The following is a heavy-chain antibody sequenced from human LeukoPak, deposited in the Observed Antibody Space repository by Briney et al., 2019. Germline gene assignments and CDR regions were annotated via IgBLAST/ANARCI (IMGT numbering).Heavy chain of an antibody. Sequence: GGSLRLSCAASGFTFSSYAMSWVRQAPGKGLAYVSGITSGGSAYYADSVKGRFTLSRDNSKNTLYLQMNSLRAEDTAVYYCAKEGMRGSFDYWGQGTLVTVSS. V-gene: IGHV3-23*01. D-gene: IGHD3-10*01. CDR1: GFTFSSYA. CDR2: ITSGGSA. CDR3: AKEGMRGSFDY. J-gene: IGHJ4*02.